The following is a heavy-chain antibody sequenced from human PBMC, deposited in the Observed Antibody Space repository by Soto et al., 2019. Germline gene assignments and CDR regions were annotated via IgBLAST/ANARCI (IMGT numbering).Heavy chain of an antibody. J-gene: IGHJ6*03. CDR3: ARESGGATATLDYYYFYMDV. Sequence: QVQLVQSGAEVKKPGASVTVSCKASGYTFSDYYLHWVRQAPGQGPEWMGWINPNSGDTKYAQKVRGRVTMTRATSVRTAFMELNRLKSDDTAVYYCARESGGATATLDYYYFYMDVWGKGTTVTVSS. CDR2: INPNSGDT. V-gene: IGHV1-2*02. CDR1: GYTFSDYY. D-gene: IGHD5-12*01.